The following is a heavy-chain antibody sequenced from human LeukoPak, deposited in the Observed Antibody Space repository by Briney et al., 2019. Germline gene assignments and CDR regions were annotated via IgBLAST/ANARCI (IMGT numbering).Heavy chain of an antibody. J-gene: IGHJ6*03. V-gene: IGHV3-48*03. CDR3: AKDSMTTVLRPYMDV. CDR2: ISSSGSTI. CDR1: GFTFSSYE. D-gene: IGHD4-11*01. Sequence: PGGSLRLSCAASGFTFSSYEMNWVRQAPGKGPEWVSYISSSGSTIYYADSVKGRFTISRDNSKNTLYLQMNSLRAEDTAVYYCAKDSMTTVLRPYMDVWGKGTTVTVSS.